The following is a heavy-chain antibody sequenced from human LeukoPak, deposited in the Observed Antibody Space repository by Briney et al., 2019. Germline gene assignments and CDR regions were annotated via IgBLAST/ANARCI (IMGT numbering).Heavy chain of an antibody. J-gene: IGHJ4*02. CDR2: IYYSGST. D-gene: IGHD1-1*01. CDR1: GGSISSYY. CDR3: ARDKDDGYFDY. V-gene: IGHV4-59*01. Sequence: SETLSLTCTVSGGSISSYYWSWIRQPPGKGLEWIGYIYYSGSTNYNPSFKSRVTISVDTSKNQFSLKLSSVTAADTAVYYCARDKDDGYFDYWGQGTLVTVSS.